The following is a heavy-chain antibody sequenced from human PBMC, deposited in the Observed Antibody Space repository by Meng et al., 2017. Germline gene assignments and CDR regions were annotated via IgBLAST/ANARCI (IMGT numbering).Heavy chain of an antibody. CDR2: INPNSGGT. V-gene: IGHV1-2*02. CDR3: ARGGTYYYGSGSYYLNRYYFDY. D-gene: IGHD3-10*01. J-gene: IGHJ4*02. CDR1: GYTFTGYY. Sequence: QVQVGEFGAEVKKPGASVKGSCKASGYTFTGYYMHGGRQAPGQGLEWMGWINPNSGGTNYAQKFQGRVTMTRDTSISTAYMELSRLRSDDTAVYYCARGGTYYYGSGSYYLNRYYFDYWGQGTLVTVSS.